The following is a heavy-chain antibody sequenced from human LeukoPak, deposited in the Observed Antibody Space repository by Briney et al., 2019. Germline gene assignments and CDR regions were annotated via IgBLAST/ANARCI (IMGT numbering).Heavy chain of an antibody. CDR2: IYYDGSNK. V-gene: IGHV3-33*01. Sequence: PGGSLRLSCAASGFTFSTNGMHWVRQAPGKGLEWVAFIYYDGSNKYYADSVKGRFTISRDNSKNTLYLQMHSLRAEDTAVYYCASLYSSSSRLDYWGQGTLVTVSS. CDR3: ASLYSSSSRLDY. D-gene: IGHD6-6*01. J-gene: IGHJ4*02. CDR1: GFTFSTNG.